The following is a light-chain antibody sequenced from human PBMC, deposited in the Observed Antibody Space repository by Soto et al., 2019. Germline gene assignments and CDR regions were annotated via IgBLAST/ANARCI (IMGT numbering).Light chain of an antibody. J-gene: IGKJ4*01. CDR2: GAS. Sequence: EIVLTQSPGTLSLSPGERASLSCRASQSVSSTYLTWYQQKPGQAPRLLIYGASSRATGIPVRFSGSGSGTDFTLTINNLEPEDFAVYYCQQRNDGLTFGGGTKVDIK. CDR1: QSVSSTY. V-gene: IGKV3D-20*02. CDR3: QQRNDGLT.